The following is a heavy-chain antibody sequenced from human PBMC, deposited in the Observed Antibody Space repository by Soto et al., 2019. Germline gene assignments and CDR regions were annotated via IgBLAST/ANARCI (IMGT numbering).Heavy chain of an antibody. V-gene: IGHV1-18*04. CDR2: ISAYSGNT. CDR1: GYTFTTYC. Sequence: QVQLVKSGAEVKKPGASVKVSCKASGYTFTTYCITWVRQAPGQGLEWMGWISAYSGNTNYAQKLQGRLTVTTDTSTNTAYMDLRSLRSDDTAAYYCARVVQAGDYGYYGSYYFDYWGHGTPVTVSS. D-gene: IGHD4-17*01. J-gene: IGHJ4*01. CDR3: ARVVQAGDYGYYGSYYFDY.